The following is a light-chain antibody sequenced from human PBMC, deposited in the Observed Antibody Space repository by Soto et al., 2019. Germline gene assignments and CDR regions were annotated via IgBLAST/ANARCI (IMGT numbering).Light chain of an antibody. CDR2: GAS. CDR1: QSVSSNY. J-gene: IGKJ1*01. V-gene: IGKV3-20*01. CDR3: QQYGSSPPP. Sequence: EIVLTQSPGTLSLSPGERATLSCRASQSVSSNYLAWYRRKPGHAPRLLIYGASYRATDIPGRFSGSGSGTDFTLTITRLETEDFAVYYCQQYGSSPPPFGPGTRVEIK.